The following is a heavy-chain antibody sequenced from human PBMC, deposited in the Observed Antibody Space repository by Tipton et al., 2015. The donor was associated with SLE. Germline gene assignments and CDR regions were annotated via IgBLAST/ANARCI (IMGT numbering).Heavy chain of an antibody. D-gene: IGHD1-14*01. CDR1: GFTFSSYA. CDR2: ISYDGFNK. J-gene: IGHJ4*02. Sequence: RSLRLSCAASGFTFSSYAMHWVRQAPGKGLDWVASISYDGFNKYYAESVKGRFTISTDTSKNTLYLQMNSLRAEDTAVYYCARVRRGDYFDYWGQGTLVTVSS. V-gene: IGHV3-30*04. CDR3: ARVRRGDYFDY.